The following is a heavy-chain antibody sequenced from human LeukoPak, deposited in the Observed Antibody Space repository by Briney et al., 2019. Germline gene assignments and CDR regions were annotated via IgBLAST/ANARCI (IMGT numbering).Heavy chain of an antibody. CDR1: GFTRSGFA. V-gene: IGHV3-23*01. CDR3: AKMKGHPLPKYYMDV. CDR2: ISGSGDNT. J-gene: IGHJ6*01. D-gene: IGHD1-26*01. Sequence: GGSLRLSCAASGFTRSGFAMSWGRRTPGKGREWVSGISGSGDNTLYADSVKGRFTISRDNSKNTLYLEMNSLRAEDTAIYYCAKMKGHPLPKYYMDVWGQGTTVTVSS.